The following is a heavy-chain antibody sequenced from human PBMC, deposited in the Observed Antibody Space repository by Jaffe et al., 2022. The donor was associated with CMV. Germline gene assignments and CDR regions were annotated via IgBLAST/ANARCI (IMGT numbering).Heavy chain of an antibody. J-gene: IGHJ4*02. V-gene: IGHV3-9*01. Sequence: EVQLVESGGGLVQPGRSLRLSCAASGFTFDDYAMHWVRQAPGKGLEWVSGISWNSGSIAYADSVKGRFTISRDNAKNSLYLQMNSLRTEDTALYYCAKERKDYGGKRGFDYWGQGTLVTVSS. D-gene: IGHD4-17*01. CDR1: GFTFDDYA. CDR3: AKERKDYGGKRGFDY. CDR2: ISWNSGSI.